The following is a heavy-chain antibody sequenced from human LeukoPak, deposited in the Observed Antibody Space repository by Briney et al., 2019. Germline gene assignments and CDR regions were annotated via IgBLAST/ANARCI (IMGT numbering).Heavy chain of an antibody. D-gene: IGHD1-26*01. CDR1: GGSISSGDYY. Sequence: PSETLSLTCTVSGGSISSGDYYWSWTRQPPGKGLEWIGYIYYSGSTYYNPSLKSRVTISVDTSKNQFSLKLSSVTAPDTAVYYCARYSGSYYFDYWGQGTLVTVSS. CDR3: ARYSGSYYFDY. J-gene: IGHJ4*02. CDR2: IYYSGST. V-gene: IGHV4-30-4*01.